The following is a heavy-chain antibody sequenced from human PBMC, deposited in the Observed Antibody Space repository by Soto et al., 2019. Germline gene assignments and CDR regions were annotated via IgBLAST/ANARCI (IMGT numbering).Heavy chain of an antibody. Sequence: SVKVSCKASGGTFSSYTISWVRQAPGQGLEWMGRIIPILGIANYAQKFQGRVTITADKSTSTAYMELSSLRSEDTAVYYCARGPMVRGFGYYYYYMDVWGKGTTVTVSS. J-gene: IGHJ6*03. V-gene: IGHV1-69*02. CDR1: GGTFSSYT. CDR2: IIPILGIA. CDR3: ARGPMVRGFGYYYYYMDV. D-gene: IGHD3-10*01.